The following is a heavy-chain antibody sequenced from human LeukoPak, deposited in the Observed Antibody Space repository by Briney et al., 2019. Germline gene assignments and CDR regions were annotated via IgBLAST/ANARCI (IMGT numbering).Heavy chain of an antibody. CDR1: GFTFSSYA. CDR3: AKVRAGTDYYGMDV. D-gene: IGHD3-10*01. Sequence: GGSLRLSCAASGFTFSSYAMSWVRQAPGKGLEWASAISGSGGSTYYADSVKGRFTISRDNSKNTLYLQMNSLRAEDTAVYYCAKVRAGTDYYGMDVWGQGTTVTVSS. V-gene: IGHV3-23*01. J-gene: IGHJ6*02. CDR2: ISGSGGST.